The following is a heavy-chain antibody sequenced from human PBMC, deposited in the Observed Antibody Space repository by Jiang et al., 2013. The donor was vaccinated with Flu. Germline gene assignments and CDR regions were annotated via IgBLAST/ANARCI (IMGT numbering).Heavy chain of an antibody. CDR3: ARLLRDGYNSAFDY. CDR2: IYYSGST. J-gene: IGHJ4*02. Sequence: LLKPSETLSLTCTVSGGSISSYYWSWIRQPPGKGLEWIGYIYYSGSTNYNPSLKSRVTISVDTSKNQFSLKLSSVTAADTAVYYCARLLRDGYNSAFDYWGQGTLVTVSS. V-gene: IGHV4-59*08. CDR1: GGSISSYY. D-gene: IGHD5-24*01.